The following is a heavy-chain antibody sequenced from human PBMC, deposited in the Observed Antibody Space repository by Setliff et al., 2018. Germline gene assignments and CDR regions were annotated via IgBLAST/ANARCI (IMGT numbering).Heavy chain of an antibody. J-gene: IGHJ5*02. V-gene: IGHV4-34*01. CDR1: GGSFSGYY. CDR3: ARLGSARYDSSGYYPDNWFDP. D-gene: IGHD3-22*01. CDR2: INHSGST. Sequence: SETLSLTCAVYGGSFSGYYWSWIRQPPGKGLEWIGEINHSGSTYYNPSLKSRVTISVDTSKNQFSLKLSSVTAADTAVYYCARLGSARYDSSGYYPDNWFDPWGQGTLVTVSS.